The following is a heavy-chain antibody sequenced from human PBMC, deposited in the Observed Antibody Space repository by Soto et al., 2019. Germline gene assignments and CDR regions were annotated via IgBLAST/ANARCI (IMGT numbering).Heavy chain of an antibody. CDR3: ARAPKVSGSAQTRPDF. V-gene: IGHV4-34*01. J-gene: IGHJ4*02. Sequence: PSETLSLTXSLYSGSLSGYYWSWIRQPPGKGLEWIGEISPSGTTNYSPSLKSRVSISVDTSKNQFSLNLTSLTAADTAVYYCARAPKVSGSAQTRPDFWGQGSLVTVSS. CDR1: SGSLSGYY. D-gene: IGHD6-6*01. CDR2: ISPSGTT.